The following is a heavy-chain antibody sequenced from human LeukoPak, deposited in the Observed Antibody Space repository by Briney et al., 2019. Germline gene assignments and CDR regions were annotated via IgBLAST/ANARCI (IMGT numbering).Heavy chain of an antibody. CDR3: ARSGSTLISWFDP. V-gene: IGHV1-8*01. D-gene: IGHD2-2*01. CDR1: GYTFTSYD. Sequence: GASVKGSCKASGYTFTSYDINWVRQATGQGLEWMGWMNPNSGNTGYAQKFQGRVTMTRNTSISTAYMELSSLRSEDTAVYYCARSGSTLISWFDPWGQGTLVTVSS. J-gene: IGHJ5*02. CDR2: MNPNSGNT.